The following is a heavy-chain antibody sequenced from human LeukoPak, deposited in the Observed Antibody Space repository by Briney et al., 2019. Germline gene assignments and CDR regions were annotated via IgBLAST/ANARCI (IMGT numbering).Heavy chain of an antibody. CDR1: GFTFSSYA. CDR2: ISGSGGST. J-gene: IGHJ1*01. V-gene: IGHV3-23*01. CDR3: AKSAGYCSGGSCYSQSHH. Sequence: GGSLRLPCAASGFTFSSYAMSWVRQAPGKGLEWVSAISGSGGSTYYADSVKGRFTISRDNSKNTLYLQMNSLRAEDTAVYYCAKSAGYCSGGSCYSQSHHWGQGTLVTVSS. D-gene: IGHD2-15*01.